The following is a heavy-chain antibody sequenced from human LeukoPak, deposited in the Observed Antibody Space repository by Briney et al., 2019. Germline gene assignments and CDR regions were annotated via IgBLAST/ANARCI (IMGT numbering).Heavy chain of an antibody. CDR1: GGTFSSYA. CDR2: IIPIFGTA. D-gene: IGHD1-26*01. Sequence: GASVKVSCKASGGTFSSYAISWVRQAPGQGLEWMGGIIPIFGTANYAQKFQGRLTVTTDESTSTAYMELSSLRSEDTAVYYCARVFARGGEISGSYYYYWGQGTLVTVSS. V-gene: IGHV1-69*05. J-gene: IGHJ4*02. CDR3: ARVFARGGEISGSYYYY.